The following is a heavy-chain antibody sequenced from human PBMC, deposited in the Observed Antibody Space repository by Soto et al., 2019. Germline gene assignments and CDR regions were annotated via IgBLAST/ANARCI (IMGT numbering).Heavy chain of an antibody. V-gene: IGHV4-31*03. J-gene: IGHJ4*02. CDR1: GGSTTDYY. Sequence: SETLSLTCTVSGGSTTDYYWNWIRQHPGKGLEWIGYIYYSGSTYYNPSLKSRVTISIDTSKNQFSLKLSSVTAADTAVYYCARDTAAGFDYWGQGTLVTVSS. CDR2: IYYSGST. D-gene: IGHD6-13*01. CDR3: ARDTAAGFDY.